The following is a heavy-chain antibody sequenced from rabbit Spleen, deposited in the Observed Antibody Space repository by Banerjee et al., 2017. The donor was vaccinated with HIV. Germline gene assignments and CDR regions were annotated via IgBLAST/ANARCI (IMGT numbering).Heavy chain of an antibody. Sequence: VESGGGLVKPGASLTLTCTASGVSFTSNYYMCWVRQAPGKGLEWIACIDTGSSGFTYFASWAKGRFTISKTSSTTVTLQVTSLTAADTATYFCARDSGTSFSSYGMDLWGPGTLVTVS. D-gene: IGHD8-1*01. J-gene: IGHJ6*01. CDR2: IDTGSSGFT. CDR3: ARDSGTSFSSYGMDL. CDR1: GVSFTSNYY. V-gene: IGHV1S40*01.